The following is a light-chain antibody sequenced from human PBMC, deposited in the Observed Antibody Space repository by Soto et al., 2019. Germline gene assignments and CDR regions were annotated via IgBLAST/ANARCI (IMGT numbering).Light chain of an antibody. V-gene: IGLV1-40*01. Sequence: QLVLTQPPSVSGAPGQRVTISCTGSSSNIGAGYDVHWYQQLPGTAPKLLIYANSNRPSGVPDRFSVSKSGTSASLAITGLQAEDEADYYCQSYDSSLSGYVFGTGTKLTVL. CDR2: ANS. J-gene: IGLJ1*01. CDR1: SSNIGAGYD. CDR3: QSYDSSLSGYV.